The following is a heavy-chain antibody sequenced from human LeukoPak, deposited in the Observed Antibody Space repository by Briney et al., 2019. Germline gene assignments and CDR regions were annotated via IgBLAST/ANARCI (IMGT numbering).Heavy chain of an antibody. CDR3: ARTNNYDSSGYPS. CDR2: INHSGST. V-gene: IGHV4-34*01. Sequence: KASETLSLTCAVYGGSFSGYYWSWIRQPPGKGLEWIGEINHSGSTNYNPSLKSRVTISVDTSKNQFSLKLSSVTAADTAVYYCARTNNYDSSGYPSWGQGTLVTVSS. J-gene: IGHJ5*02. D-gene: IGHD3-22*01. CDR1: GGSFSGYY.